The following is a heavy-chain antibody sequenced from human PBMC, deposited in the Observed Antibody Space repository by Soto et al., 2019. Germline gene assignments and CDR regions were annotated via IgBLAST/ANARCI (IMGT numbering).Heavy chain of an antibody. CDR2: ISAYNGNT. CDR1: GYTFTSYG. CDR3: ARDHVYGSGPDDAFDI. J-gene: IGHJ3*02. Sequence: ASVKVSCKASGYTFTSYGISWVRQAPGQGLEWMGWISAYNGNTNYAQKLQGRVTMTTDTSTSTAYMELRSLRSDDTAVYYCARDHVYGSGPDDAFDIWGQGTRVTVSS. D-gene: IGHD3-10*01. V-gene: IGHV1-18*01.